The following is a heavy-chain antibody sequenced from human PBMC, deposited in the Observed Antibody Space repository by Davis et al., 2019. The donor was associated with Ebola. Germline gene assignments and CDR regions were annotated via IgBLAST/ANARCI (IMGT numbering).Heavy chain of an antibody. V-gene: IGHV1-46*01. D-gene: IGHD3-10*01. CDR3: ARAPTWSQINYYCFDY. Sequence: VKVSCKASGYTFTSYYMHWVRQAPGQGLEWMGIINPSGGSTSYAQKFQGRVTMTRNTSISTAYMEVSSLRSEDTAVYYCARAPTWSQINYYCFDYWGQGTLVTVSS. J-gene: IGHJ4*02. CDR1: GYTFTSYY. CDR2: INPSGGST.